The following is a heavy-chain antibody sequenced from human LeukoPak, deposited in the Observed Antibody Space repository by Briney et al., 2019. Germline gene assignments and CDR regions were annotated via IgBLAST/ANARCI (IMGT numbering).Heavy chain of an antibody. CDR2: INSDGSST. Sequence: GGSLRLSCAASGFTFSSYWMHWVRHAPGKGLVWVSRINSDGSSTSYADSVKGRFTISRDNAKNTLYLQMNSLRAEDTAVFYCAKRYGDSTGWFFDFWGQGSLVTVSS. CDR1: GFTFSSYW. CDR3: AKRYGDSTGWFFDF. J-gene: IGHJ4*02. V-gene: IGHV3-74*01. D-gene: IGHD6-13*01.